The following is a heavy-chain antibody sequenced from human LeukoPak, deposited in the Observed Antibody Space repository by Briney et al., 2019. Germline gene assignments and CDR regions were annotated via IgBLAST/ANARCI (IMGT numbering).Heavy chain of an antibody. J-gene: IGHJ2*01. CDR3: ARVGQGEWFFDL. D-gene: IGHD1-26*01. CDR1: GFTFSSYG. Sequence: SGGSLRLSCAASGFTFSSYGIHWVRQAPGKGLEWVAFIRYDGSNKYYADSVKGRFTISRDNSKNTLYLQMNSLRAEDTAVYYCARVGQGEWFFDLWGRGTLVTVSS. CDR2: IRYDGSNK. V-gene: IGHV3-30*02.